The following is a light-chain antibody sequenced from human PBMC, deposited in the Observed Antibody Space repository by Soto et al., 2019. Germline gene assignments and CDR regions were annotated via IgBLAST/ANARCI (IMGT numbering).Light chain of an antibody. CDR1: SSNIGAGYD. Sequence: QSVLTQPPSVSGAPGQRVTISCTGSSSNIGAGYDVHWYQQLPGTAPKLLIYGNSNRPSGVPDRFSVSKSGTSASLAITGLQAEDEADYYCQSYDSSLSGSGFRTGTKVTVL. CDR2: GNS. J-gene: IGLJ1*01. V-gene: IGLV1-40*01. CDR3: QSYDSSLSGSG.